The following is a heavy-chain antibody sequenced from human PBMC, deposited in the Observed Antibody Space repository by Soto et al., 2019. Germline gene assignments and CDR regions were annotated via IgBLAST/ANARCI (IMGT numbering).Heavy chain of an antibody. V-gene: IGHV1-46*01. CDR1: GYTFTSYY. CDR2: INPSGGST. D-gene: IGHD6-6*01. J-gene: IGHJ6*02. Sequence: ASVKVSCKASGYTFTSYYMHWVRQAPGQGLEWMGIINPSGGSTSYAQKFQGRVTMTRDTSTSTVYMELSSLRSEDTAVYYCARPRIAARPKAGYYYYGMDVWGQGTTVTVSS. CDR3: ARPRIAARPKAGYYYYGMDV.